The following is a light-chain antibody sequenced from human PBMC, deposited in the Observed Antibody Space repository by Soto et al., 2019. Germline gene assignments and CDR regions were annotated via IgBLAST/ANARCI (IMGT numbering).Light chain of an antibody. CDR2: GAS. Sequence: TVMTQSQATLSMSPGDRAALSGSASLNVATNMACYQQKPCQAPRLLIYGASIRATGVPARFTGSGSGTEFTLTINNLQSEDCAVYYCHQYNTGLRTFGRGTMVEV. CDR1: LNVATN. J-gene: IGKJ1*01. V-gene: IGKV3-15*01. CDR3: HQYNTGLRT.